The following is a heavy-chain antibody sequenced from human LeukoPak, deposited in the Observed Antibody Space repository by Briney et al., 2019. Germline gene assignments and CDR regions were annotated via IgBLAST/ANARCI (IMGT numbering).Heavy chain of an antibody. CDR3: ARDKGMATIRWFDP. V-gene: IGHV3-30-3*01. CDR1: GFTFSSYA. CDR2: ISYDGSNK. J-gene: IGHJ5*02. Sequence: PGGSVRLSCAASGFTFSSYAMHWVRQAPGKGLEWVAVISYDGSNKYYADSVKGRFTISRDNSKNTLYLQMNSLRAEDTAVYYCARDKGMATIRWFDPWGQGTLVTVSS. D-gene: IGHD5-24*01.